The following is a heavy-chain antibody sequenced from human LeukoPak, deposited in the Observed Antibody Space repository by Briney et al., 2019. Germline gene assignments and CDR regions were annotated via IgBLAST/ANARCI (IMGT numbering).Heavy chain of an antibody. Sequence: ASVKVSCKASGYTFTSYGISWVRQAPGQGLEWMGWISAYNGNTNYAQKLQGRVTMTTDTSTSTAYIELRSLRSDDTAVYYCARDIYDSSGYYPRGDAFDIWGQGTMVTVSS. D-gene: IGHD3-22*01. CDR2: ISAYNGNT. CDR1: GYTFTSYG. V-gene: IGHV1-18*01. CDR3: ARDIYDSSGYYPRGDAFDI. J-gene: IGHJ3*02.